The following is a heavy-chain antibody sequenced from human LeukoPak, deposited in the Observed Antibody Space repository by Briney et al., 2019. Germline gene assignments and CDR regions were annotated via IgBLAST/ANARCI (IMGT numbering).Heavy chain of an antibody. CDR1: GFTFSDYS. Sequence: GGSLRLSSAASGFTFSDYSMNWVRRAPGKGLEWISYIGIDSGNTNYADSVKGRFTISGDKAKNSLYLQMNSLRVEDTAVYYCARDYKYAFDNWAREPWSPSPQ. CDR3: ARDYKYAFDN. CDR2: IGIDSGNT. V-gene: IGHV3-48*01. D-gene: IGHD5-24*01. J-gene: IGHJ4*02.